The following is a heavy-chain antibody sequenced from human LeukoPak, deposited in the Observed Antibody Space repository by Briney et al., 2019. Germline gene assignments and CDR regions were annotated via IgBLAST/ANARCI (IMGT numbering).Heavy chain of an antibody. Sequence: SETLSLTCTVSGGSVSSYYWNWIRQPAGKALEWIGRIYTSGSTNYNPSLKSRVTMSVDTSKNQFSLKLTSVTAADTAMYYCATRMDDAFDIWGQGTMVTVSS. J-gene: IGHJ3*02. D-gene: IGHD2-8*01. V-gene: IGHV4-4*07. CDR3: ATRMDDAFDI. CDR2: IYTSGST. CDR1: GGSVSSYY.